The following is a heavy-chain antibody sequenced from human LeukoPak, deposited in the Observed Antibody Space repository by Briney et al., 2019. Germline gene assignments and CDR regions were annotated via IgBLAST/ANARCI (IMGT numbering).Heavy chain of an antibody. D-gene: IGHD3-22*01. Sequence: ASVTVSCTASGYTFTSYGISWVRQAPGQGLEWMGWISAYNGNTNYAQKLQGRVTMTTDTSTSTAYMELRSLRSDDTAVYYCARLSLFYYDNDYWGQGTLVTVSS. J-gene: IGHJ4*02. V-gene: IGHV1-18*01. CDR1: GYTFTSYG. CDR2: ISAYNGNT. CDR3: ARLSLFYYDNDY.